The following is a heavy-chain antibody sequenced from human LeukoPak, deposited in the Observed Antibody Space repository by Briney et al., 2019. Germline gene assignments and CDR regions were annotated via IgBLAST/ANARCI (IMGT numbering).Heavy chain of an antibody. CDR1: GGSISSYY. J-gene: IGHJ4*02. CDR3: ASRSSIWSGYQDTLYYFNS. D-gene: IGHD3-3*01. CDR2: IYYSGST. Sequence: SETLSLTCTVSGGSISSYYWSWIRQPPGKRLEWIGHIYYSGSTNYNPSLKSRVTISVDTSKNQFSLKLSSVTAADTAVYYCASRSSIWSGYQDTLYYFNSWGQGTLVTVSS. V-gene: IGHV4-59*01.